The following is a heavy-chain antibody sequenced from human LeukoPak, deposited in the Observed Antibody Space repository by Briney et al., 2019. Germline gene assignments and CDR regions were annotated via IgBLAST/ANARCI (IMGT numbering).Heavy chain of an antibody. D-gene: IGHD6-19*01. V-gene: IGHV4-59*12. CDR3: AGDSGWYDAFDI. CDR1: GGSISSYY. J-gene: IGHJ3*02. CDR2: IYYSWST. Sequence: PSETLSLTCTVSGGSISSYYWSWIRQPPGKGLEWIGYIYYSWSTNYNPSLKSRVTISVDTSKNQFSLKLSSVTAADTAVYYCAGDSGWYDAFDIWGQGTMVTVSS.